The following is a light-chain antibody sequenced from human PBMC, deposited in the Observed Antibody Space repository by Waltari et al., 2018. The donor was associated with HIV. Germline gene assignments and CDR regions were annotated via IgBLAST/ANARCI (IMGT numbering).Light chain of an antibody. CDR3: YSTDNSGHHRV. CDR1: ALPKTS. CDR2: EDS. Sequence: SYELTQPPSVAVSPAQTARITCTRDALPKTSASWYQQKSGKAPVFVIYEDSKRPSGFPERFSGSSSGTTATLTISGAQVEDEADYYCYSTDNSGHHRVFGTGTKLTVL. V-gene: IGLV3-10*01. J-gene: IGLJ2*01.